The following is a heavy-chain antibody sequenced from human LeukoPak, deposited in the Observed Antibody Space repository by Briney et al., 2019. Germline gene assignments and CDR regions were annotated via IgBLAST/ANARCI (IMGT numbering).Heavy chain of an antibody. J-gene: IGHJ4*02. CDR3: AKDRGIRGSYFDY. CDR2: ISSSGSTI. D-gene: IGHD1-26*01. CDR1: GFTFSDYY. V-gene: IGHV3-11*04. Sequence: GGSLRLSCAASGFTFSDYYMSWIRQAPGKGLEWVSYISSSGSTIYYADSVKGRFTISRDNSKNTLYLQMNSLRAEDTAVYYCAKDRGIRGSYFDYWGQGTLVTVSS.